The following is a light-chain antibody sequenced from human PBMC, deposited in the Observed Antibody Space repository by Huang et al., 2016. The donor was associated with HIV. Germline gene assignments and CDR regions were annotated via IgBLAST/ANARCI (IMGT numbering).Light chain of an antibody. V-gene: IGKV1-39*01. CDR2: GSP. J-gene: IGKJ1*01. CDR1: QNIANY. Sequence: DIQITQSPSSLSASVGDRITITCRASQNIANYLNWYQQRPGKSPNFLISGSPNLESVVSSRFIAGGSGTVFILTITSLRLEDCGTYYCQQAFTSFWTFGQGTRVDI. CDR3: QQAFTSFWT.